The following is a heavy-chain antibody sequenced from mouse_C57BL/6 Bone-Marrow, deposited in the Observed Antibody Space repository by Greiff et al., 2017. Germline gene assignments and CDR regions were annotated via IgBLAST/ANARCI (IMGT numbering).Heavy chain of an antibody. CDR2: ISNLAYSI. J-gene: IGHJ1*03. CDR1: GFTFSDYG. V-gene: IGHV5-15*01. D-gene: IGHD2-5*01. Sequence: DVKLVESGGGLVQPGGSLKLSCAASGFTFSDYGMAWVRQAPRKGPEWVAFISNLAYSIYYDDTVTGRFNISRGNAKNTLYLEMSSLRSEDTAMYYCARHRSNYCYFDVCGTGTTVTVSS. CDR3: ARHRSNYCYFDV.